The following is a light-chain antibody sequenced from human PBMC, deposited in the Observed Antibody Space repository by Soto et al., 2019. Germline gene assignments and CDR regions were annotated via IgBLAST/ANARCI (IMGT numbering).Light chain of an antibody. CDR2: GAS. CDR1: QSVSIN. J-gene: IGKJ2*01. CDR3: QQRSDWQYT. V-gene: IGKV3-15*01. Sequence: TVLTQSPAALSVSPGERASLSCRASQSVSINLAWYQQKSGQAPRLLIYGASTRATGIPARFSGSRSGTEFTLTINSLQSEDFAVYYCQQRSDWQYTFGQGTKVDIK.